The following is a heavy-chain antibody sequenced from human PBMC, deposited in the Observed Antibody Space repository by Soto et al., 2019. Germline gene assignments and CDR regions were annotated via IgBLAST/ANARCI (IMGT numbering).Heavy chain of an antibody. CDR1: AFTFSRYW. CDR3: SDYRMDV. J-gene: IGHJ6*02. CDR2: IKQDGSAK. V-gene: IGHV3-7*01. Sequence: GGSLRLSCAASAFTFSRYWMSWVRQAPGKGLEWVANIKQDGSAKYYLDSVKGRFTISRDNAKNSVYLQMNSLRAEDTAVYYCSDYRMDVWGQGTTVTVSS.